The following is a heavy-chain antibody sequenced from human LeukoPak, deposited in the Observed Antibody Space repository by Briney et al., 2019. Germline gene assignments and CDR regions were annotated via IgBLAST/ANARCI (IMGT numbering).Heavy chain of an antibody. D-gene: IGHD2-15*01. J-gene: IGHJ6*02. CDR1: GYTFTGYF. Sequence: ASVKVSCKASGYTFTGYFMHWVRQAPGQGLEWMGWINPNSGGTNYAQKFQGRVTMTRDTSISTAYMELSRLRSDDTAVYYCARAWGLGYCSGGSCYSPYYYYYGMDVWGQGTTVTVSS. V-gene: IGHV1-2*02. CDR3: ARAWGLGYCSGGSCYSPYYYYYGMDV. CDR2: INPNSGGT.